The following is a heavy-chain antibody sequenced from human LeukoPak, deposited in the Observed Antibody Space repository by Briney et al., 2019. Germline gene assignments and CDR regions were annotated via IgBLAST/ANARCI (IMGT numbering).Heavy chain of an antibody. V-gene: IGHV3-23*01. J-gene: IGHJ4*02. CDR2: ISGRGGST. Sequence: GGSLRLSCAASGFTFDDYTMHWVRQAPGKGLEWVLAISGRGGSTYYADSVKGRFTISRDNSKNTLYLQMNSLRAEDTAVYYCARDDYGETFDYWGQGTLVTVSS. CDR1: GFTFDDYT. CDR3: ARDDYGETFDY. D-gene: IGHD4-17*01.